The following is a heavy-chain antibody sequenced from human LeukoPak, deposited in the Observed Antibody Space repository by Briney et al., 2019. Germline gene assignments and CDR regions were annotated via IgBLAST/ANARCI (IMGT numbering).Heavy chain of an antibody. D-gene: IGHD6-6*01. CDR1: GFTFSSHW. CDR2: IHSDGTST. Sequence: GGSLRLSCAASGFTFSSHWMHWVRQAPGKGLVWVSRIHSDGTSTNYADSVKGRFTISRDNANNTLYLQMNSLRAEDMAVYYCAREYYTSSSRSYDYWGQGALVIVSS. V-gene: IGHV3-74*01. CDR3: AREYYTSSSRSYDY. J-gene: IGHJ4*02.